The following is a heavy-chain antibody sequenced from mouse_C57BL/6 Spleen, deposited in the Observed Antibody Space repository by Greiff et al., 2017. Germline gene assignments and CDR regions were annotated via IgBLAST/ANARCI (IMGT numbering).Heavy chain of an antibody. Sequence: VQLQQSGPELVKPGASVKISCKASGYTFTDYYMNWVKQSHGKSLEWIGDINPNNGGTSYNQKFKGKATLTVDKSSSTAYMELRSLTSEDSAVYYCARIRSSDWYVDVWGTGTTVTVSS. D-gene: IGHD3-1*01. V-gene: IGHV1-26*01. CDR3: ARIRSSDWYVDV. J-gene: IGHJ1*03. CDR2: INPNNGGT. CDR1: GYTFTDYY.